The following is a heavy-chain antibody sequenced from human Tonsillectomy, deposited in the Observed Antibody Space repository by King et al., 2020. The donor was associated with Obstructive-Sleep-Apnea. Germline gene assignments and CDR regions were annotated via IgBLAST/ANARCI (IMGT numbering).Heavy chain of an antibody. D-gene: IGHD4-23*01. CDR3: GRTAVVTGPIDY. CDR2: TKNKVNSYTT. J-gene: IGHJ4*02. CDR1: GFAFSEHY. Sequence: VQLVESGGGLVQPGGSLRLSCVTSGFAFSEHYMGWVRQAPGKGLEWIGRTKNKVNSYTTEYAASVKGRFTISRDDSKNSLYLQMNSLRTEDTAMYYCGRTAVVTGPIDYWGQGTLVTVSS. V-gene: IGHV3-72*01.